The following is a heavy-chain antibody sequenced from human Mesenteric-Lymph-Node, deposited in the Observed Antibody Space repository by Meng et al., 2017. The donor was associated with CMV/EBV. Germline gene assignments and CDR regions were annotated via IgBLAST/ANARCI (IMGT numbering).Heavy chain of an antibody. J-gene: IGHJ6*02. CDR1: GFTFSSYE. CDR3: ARGGNDILTGWMRYYYGTDV. CDR2: ISSSGSTI. V-gene: IGHV3-48*03. Sequence: GESLKISCAASGFTFSSYEMNWVRQAPGKGLEWVSYISSSGSTIYYADSVKGRFTISRDNAKNSLYLQMNSLRAEDTAVYYCARGGNDILTGWMRYYYGTDVWGQGTTVTVSS. D-gene: IGHD3-9*01.